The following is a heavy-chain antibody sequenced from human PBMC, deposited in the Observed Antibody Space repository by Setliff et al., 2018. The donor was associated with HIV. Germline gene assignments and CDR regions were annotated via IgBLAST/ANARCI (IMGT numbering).Heavy chain of an antibody. CDR2: IRYDGTNK. Sequence: GGSLRLSCEVSGFTFSIYGMHWVRQAPGKGLEWAAFIRYDGTNKYYADSVKGRFTISRDNSKSTLYLQMNSLRPEDTAVYYCAKDLDSRNWPRGAFDFWGLGTMVTVSS. CDR3: AKDLDSRNWPRGAFDF. CDR1: GFTFSIYG. D-gene: IGHD3-22*01. V-gene: IGHV3-30*02. J-gene: IGHJ3*01.